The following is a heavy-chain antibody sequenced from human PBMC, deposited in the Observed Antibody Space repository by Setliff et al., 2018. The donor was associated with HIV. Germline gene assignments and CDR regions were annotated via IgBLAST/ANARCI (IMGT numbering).Heavy chain of an antibody. J-gene: IGHJ4*02. CDR2: ISYSGST. CDR1: GSSFSSGIYY. Sequence: SETLSLTCNVSGSSFSSGIYYWTWIRQQPGKGLEWIGYISYSGSTYYNPSLKSRLTMSIDRSKSHFSLNLNSVTAADTAVYYCARGATSITFDYWSQGTLVTVSS. V-gene: IGHV4-31*03. CDR3: ARGATSITFDY.